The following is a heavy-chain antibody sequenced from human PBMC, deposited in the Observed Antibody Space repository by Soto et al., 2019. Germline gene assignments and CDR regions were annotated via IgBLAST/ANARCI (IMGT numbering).Heavy chain of an antibody. D-gene: IGHD1-26*01. V-gene: IGHV3-23*01. CDR2: ISGSGGST. J-gene: IGHJ4*02. CDR3: GRRGGGSDDDY. CDR1: GFTFSSYA. Sequence: EVQLLESGGGLVQPGGSLRLSCAASGFTFSSYAMRWVRQAPVKGLEWVSAISGSGGSTYYADSVKGRFTISRDNSKKTLYLQMSSRRAEDTAVYFGGRRGGGSDDDYWGQGTRVTVSS.